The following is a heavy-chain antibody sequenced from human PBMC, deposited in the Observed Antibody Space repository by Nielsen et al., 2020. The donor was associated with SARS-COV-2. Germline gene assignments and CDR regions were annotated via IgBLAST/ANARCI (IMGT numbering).Heavy chain of an antibody. CDR3: ARHEYYYDSSGNDHDAFDI. J-gene: IGHJ3*02. CDR2: IYSGGSST. Sequence: VRQAPGKGLEWVSVIYSGGSSTYYADSVKGRFTISRDNAKNSLYLQMNSLRAEDTAVYYCARHEYYYDSSGNDHDAFDIWGQGTMVTVSS. D-gene: IGHD3-22*01. V-gene: IGHV3-48*03.